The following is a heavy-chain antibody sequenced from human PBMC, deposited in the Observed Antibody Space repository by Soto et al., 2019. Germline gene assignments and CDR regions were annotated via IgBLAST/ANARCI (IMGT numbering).Heavy chain of an antibody. D-gene: IGHD4-17*01. Sequence: SVKVSCKASGGTFSSYTISWVRQAPGQGLEWMGRIIPILGIANYAQKFQGRVTITADKSTSTAYMELSSLRSEDTAVYYCASRMTTVPTEFAYWGQGTLVTVSS. J-gene: IGHJ4*02. CDR3: ASRMTTVPTEFAY. V-gene: IGHV1-69*02. CDR1: GGTFSSYT. CDR2: IIPILGIA.